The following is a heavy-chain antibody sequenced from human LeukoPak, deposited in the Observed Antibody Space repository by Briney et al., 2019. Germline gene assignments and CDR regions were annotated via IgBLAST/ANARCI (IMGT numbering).Heavy chain of an antibody. CDR2: IKQDGSEK. Sequence: PGGSLRLSCAVSGFTFSSFWMTWVRQAPGKGLEWVAKIKQDGSEKYYVDSVKGRFTISGDNARNSVYLQMNSLGAEDTAVYYCARRGTSSSWAHFDYWGQGTLVTVSS. D-gene: IGHD6-13*01. CDR3: ARRGTSSSWAHFDY. CDR1: GFTFSSFW. V-gene: IGHV3-7*05. J-gene: IGHJ4*02.